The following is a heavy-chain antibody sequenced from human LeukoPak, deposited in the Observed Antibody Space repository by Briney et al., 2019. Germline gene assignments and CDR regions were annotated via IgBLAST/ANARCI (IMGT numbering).Heavy chain of an antibody. CDR2: LYYSGST. J-gene: IGHJ1*01. CDR3: ARDVGIARDGDPQLAFQH. D-gene: IGHD6-6*01. V-gene: IGHV4-59*12. Sequence: SETLSLTCTVSGGSISSYYWSWIRQPPGKGLEWIGYLYYSGSTNYNPSLKSRVTISVDTSKNQFSLKLSSVTAADTAVYYCARDVGIARDGDPQLAFQHWGQGTLVTVSS. CDR1: GGSISSYY.